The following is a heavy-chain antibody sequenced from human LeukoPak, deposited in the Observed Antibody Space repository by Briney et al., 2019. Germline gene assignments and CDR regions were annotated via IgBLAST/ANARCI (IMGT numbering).Heavy chain of an antibody. V-gene: IGHV3-15*01. CDR2: IKSKTDGGTT. CDR1: GFTFDDYT. D-gene: IGHD3-9*01. CDR3: TTERARLRYFDWLYYFDY. J-gene: IGHJ4*02. Sequence: KSGGSLRLSCAASGFTFDDYTMHWVRQAPGKGLEWVGRIKSKTDGGTTGYAAPVKGRFTISRDDSKNMLYLQMNSLKTEDTAVYYCTTERARLRYFDWLYYFDYWGQGTVVTVSS.